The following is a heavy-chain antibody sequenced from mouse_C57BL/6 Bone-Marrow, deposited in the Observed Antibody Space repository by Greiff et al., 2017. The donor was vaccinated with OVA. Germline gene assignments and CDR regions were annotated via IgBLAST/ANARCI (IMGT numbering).Heavy chain of an antibody. V-gene: IGHV1-74*01. CDR2: IHPSDSDT. D-gene: IGHD2-3*01. Sequence: QVQLKQSGAELVKPGASVKVSCKASGYTFTSYWMHWVKQRPGQGLEWIGRIHPSDSDTNYNQKFKGKATLTVDKSSSTAYMQLSSLTSEDSAVDYCAIGGGWLLPFAYWGQGTLVTVSA. CDR3: AIGGGWLLPFAY. CDR1: GYTFTSYW. J-gene: IGHJ3*01.